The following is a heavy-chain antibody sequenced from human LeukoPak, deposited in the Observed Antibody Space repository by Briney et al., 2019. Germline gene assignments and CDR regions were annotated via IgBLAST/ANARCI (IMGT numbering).Heavy chain of an antibody. CDR3: ARGGAQFPPLRFLEWLSRNNWFDP. Sequence: SETLSLTCAVYGGSFSGYYWSWIRQPPGKGLEWIGEINHSGSTNYNPSLKSRVTISVDTSKNQLSLRLSSVTAADTAVYYCARGGAQFPPLRFLEWLSRNNWFDPWGQGTLVTVSS. CDR1: GGSFSGYY. D-gene: IGHD3-3*01. J-gene: IGHJ5*02. V-gene: IGHV4-34*01. CDR2: INHSGST.